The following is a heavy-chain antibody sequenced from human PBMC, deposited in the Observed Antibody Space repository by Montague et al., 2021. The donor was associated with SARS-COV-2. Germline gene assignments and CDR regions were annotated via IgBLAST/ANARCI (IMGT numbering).Heavy chain of an antibody. J-gene: IGHJ6*02. CDR2: IYYSGST. V-gene: IGHV4-31*03. CDR1: GGSISSGGYY. Sequence: TLSLTCTVSGGSISSGGYYWSWIRQHPGKGLEWIGYIYYSGSTYYNPSLKSRVTISVDTSKNQFSLKLSSVTAADTAVYYCAREKCHYCSSTSCYDNYYYYYGMDVWGQGTTVTVSS. D-gene: IGHD2-2*01. CDR3: AREKCHYCSSTSCYDNYYYYYGMDV.